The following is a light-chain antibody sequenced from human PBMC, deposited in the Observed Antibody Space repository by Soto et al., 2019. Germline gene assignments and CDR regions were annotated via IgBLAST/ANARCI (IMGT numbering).Light chain of an antibody. CDR3: QSYDSSLFVV. Sequence: QSVLTQPPSVSGAPGQRVTISCTGSSSNIGAGYDVHWYQQLPGTAPKLLIYGNSNRPSGVPDRFSGSKSGTSASLAITGLQAGDEADYYCQSYDSSLFVVFGGGTKLTVL. CDR1: SSNIGAGYD. J-gene: IGLJ2*01. CDR2: GNS. V-gene: IGLV1-40*01.